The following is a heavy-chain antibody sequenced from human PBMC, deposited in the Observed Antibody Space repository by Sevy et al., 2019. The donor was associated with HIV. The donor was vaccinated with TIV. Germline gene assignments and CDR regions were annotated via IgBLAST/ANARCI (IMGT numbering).Heavy chain of an antibody. D-gene: IGHD5-12*01. CDR2: IKSKTDGGTI. Sequence: GGSLRLSCAASGFTFSSAWMSWVRLAPGKGLEWVGRIKSKTDGGTIDYAAPVKGRFTISREDAKNTQYLQMNSLKTEDTAVHYCITDPGYRGYDEEVINYYYYGMDVWGQGTTVTVSS. CDR3: ITDPGYRGYDEEVINYYYYGMDV. J-gene: IGHJ6*02. CDR1: GFTFSSAW. V-gene: IGHV3-15*01.